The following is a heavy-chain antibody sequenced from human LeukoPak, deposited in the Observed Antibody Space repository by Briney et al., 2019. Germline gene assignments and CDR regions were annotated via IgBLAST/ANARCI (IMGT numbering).Heavy chain of an antibody. D-gene: IGHD2-2*01. CDR2: ISYDGSNK. V-gene: IGHV3-30*04. J-gene: IGHJ4*02. CDR3: ARDAGQYQLQTGTFDY. CDR1: GFTFSSYA. Sequence: GGSLRLSCAASGFTFSSYAMHWVRQAPGKGLEWVAVISYDGSNKYYADSVKGRFTISRDNAKNTLYLQMNSLRAEDTAVYYCARDAGQYQLQTGTFDYWGQGTLVTVSS.